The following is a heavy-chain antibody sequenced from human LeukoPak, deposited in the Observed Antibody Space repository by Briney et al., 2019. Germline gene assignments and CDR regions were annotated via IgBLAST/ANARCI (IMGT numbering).Heavy chain of an antibody. D-gene: IGHD3-22*01. J-gene: IGHJ4*02. CDR3: ARGVRGYYATSGYFLLNY. V-gene: IGHV1-8*03. CDR2: TNPNSGNT. Sequence: ASLKVSCKASGYTFTTYDINWVRQATGQGLEWMGWTNPNSGNTGYAQKFQGRVTITRNTSISTAYMELSSLRSEDTAVYYCARGVRGYYATSGYFLLNYWGQGTLVTVSS. CDR1: GYTFTTYD.